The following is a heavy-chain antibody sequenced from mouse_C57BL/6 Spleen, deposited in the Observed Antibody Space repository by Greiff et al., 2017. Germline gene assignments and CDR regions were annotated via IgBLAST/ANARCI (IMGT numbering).Heavy chain of an antibody. CDR2: IHPSDSDT. J-gene: IGHJ1*03. CDR3: AMRDDYDVGYFDV. CDR1: GYTFTSYW. V-gene: IGHV1-74*01. Sequence: QVQLKQPGAELVKPGASVKVSCKASGYTFTSYWMHWVKQRPGQGLEWIGRIHPSDSDTNYNQKFKGKATLTVDKSSSTAYMQLSSLTSEDSAVYYCAMRDDYDVGYFDVWGTGTTVTVSS. D-gene: IGHD2-4*01.